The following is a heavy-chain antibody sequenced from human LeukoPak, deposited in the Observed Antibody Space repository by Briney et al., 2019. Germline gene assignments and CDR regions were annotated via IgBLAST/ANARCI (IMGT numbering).Heavy chain of an antibody. CDR2: INPNSGGT. Sequence: ASVKVSCKASGYTFTGYYMHWVRQAPGRGLEWMGWINPNSGGTNYAQKFQGRVTMTRDTSISTAYMELSRLRSDDTAVYYCARERRYCSSTSCYKTLDYWGQGTLVTVSS. V-gene: IGHV1-2*02. CDR3: ARERRYCSSTSCYKTLDY. J-gene: IGHJ4*02. D-gene: IGHD2-2*02. CDR1: GYTFTGYY.